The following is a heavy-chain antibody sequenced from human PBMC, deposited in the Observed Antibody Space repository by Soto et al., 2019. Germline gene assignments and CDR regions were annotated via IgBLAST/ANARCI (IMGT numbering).Heavy chain of an antibody. D-gene: IGHD1-26*01. Sequence: GGSLRLSCAASGFTFSNNWMHWVRQAPAKGLVWVSRVNSDGSNTLYADSVKGRFTISRDNAKNTLYLQMNSLRAEDAAVYYCARAGVGAGSFDIWGQGTMVTVSS. J-gene: IGHJ3*02. CDR2: VNSDGSNT. V-gene: IGHV3-74*01. CDR3: ARAGVGAGSFDI. CDR1: GFTFSNNW.